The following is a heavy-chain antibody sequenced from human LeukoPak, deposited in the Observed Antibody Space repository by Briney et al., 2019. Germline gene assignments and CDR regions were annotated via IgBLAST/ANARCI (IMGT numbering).Heavy chain of an antibody. Sequence: GASVKDSCKAFGYRFTSYYMHWVRQAPGQGLEWMGKINPSGGSTSYAQKFQSRVTMTRDTSTSTVYMELSSLRSEDTAVYYYARRGELPFDYWGQGTLVTVSS. J-gene: IGHJ4*02. V-gene: IGHV1-46*01. CDR1: GYRFTSYY. D-gene: IGHD3-16*01. CDR2: INPSGGST. CDR3: ARRGELPFDY.